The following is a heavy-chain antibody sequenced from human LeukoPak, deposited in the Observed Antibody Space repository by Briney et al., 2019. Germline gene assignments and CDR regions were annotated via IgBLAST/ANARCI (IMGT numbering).Heavy chain of an antibody. V-gene: IGHV3-74*01. CDR3: ARDSRGPDY. J-gene: IGHJ4*02. CDR2: IIGDGSST. Sequence: GGSLRLSCAASGFTLSSYWMHWVRQAPGEGLVWVSRIIGDGSSTSYADSVKGRFTISRDNAKNTLYLQMNSLRAEDTAVYYCARDSRGPDYWGQGALVTVSS. D-gene: IGHD3-22*01. CDR1: GFTLSSYW.